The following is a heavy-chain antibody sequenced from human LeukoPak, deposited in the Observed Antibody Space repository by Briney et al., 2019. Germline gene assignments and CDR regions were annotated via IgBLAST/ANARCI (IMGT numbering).Heavy chain of an antibody. CDR2: ISAYNGNT. CDR1: GYTFTGYY. D-gene: IGHD6-19*01. J-gene: IGHJ4*02. CDR3: ARESGWLVRYYFDY. Sequence: GASVKVSCKASGYTFTGYYMHWVRQAPGQGLEWMGWISAYNGNTNYAQKLQGRVTMTTDTSTSTAYMELRSLRSDDTAVYYCARESGWLVRYYFDYWGQGTLVTVSS. V-gene: IGHV1-18*04.